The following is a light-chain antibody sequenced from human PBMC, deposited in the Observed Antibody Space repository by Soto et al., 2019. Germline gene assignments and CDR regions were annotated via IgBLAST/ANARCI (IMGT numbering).Light chain of an antibody. CDR2: ENN. V-gene: IGLV1-51*02. Sequence: QSVLTQPPSVSAAPGQKVTISCSGSTSNIGSNYVSWYQQLPGTAPKLLIYENNKRPSGILDRFSGSKSGTSATLGITGLQTGDEADYYCGTWDSSLSAYVFATGTKLTVL. CDR3: GTWDSSLSAYV. J-gene: IGLJ1*01. CDR1: TSNIGSNY.